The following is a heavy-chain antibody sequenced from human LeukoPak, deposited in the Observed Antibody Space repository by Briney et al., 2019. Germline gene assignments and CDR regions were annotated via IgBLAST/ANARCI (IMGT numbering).Heavy chain of an antibody. CDR3: ARPQTDYGDPNAFDI. D-gene: IGHD4-17*01. V-gene: IGHV4-34*01. CDR1: GGSFSGYY. CDR2: INHSGNT. Sequence: SETLSLTCAVYGGSFSGYYWSWIRQPPGKGLEWIGEINHSGNTNYNPSLKSRVTISVDTSKNQFSLKLSSVTAADTAVYYCARPQTDYGDPNAFDIWGQGTMVTVSS. J-gene: IGHJ3*02.